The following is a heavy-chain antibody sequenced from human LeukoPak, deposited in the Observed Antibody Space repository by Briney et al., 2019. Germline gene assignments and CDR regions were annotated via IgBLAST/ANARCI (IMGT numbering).Heavy chain of an antibody. Sequence: GGSLRLSCAASGFTFSNYWMHWVRQAPGKGLEWVANIKRDGTKKYYVDSVKGRFTISRDNAKNSLYLQMNSLRAEDTAVYYCARELIGAGNLWGQGTLVTVSS. CDR2: IKRDGTKK. CDR1: GFTFSNYW. CDR3: ARELIGAGNL. D-gene: IGHD6-13*01. V-gene: IGHV3-7*04. J-gene: IGHJ4*02.